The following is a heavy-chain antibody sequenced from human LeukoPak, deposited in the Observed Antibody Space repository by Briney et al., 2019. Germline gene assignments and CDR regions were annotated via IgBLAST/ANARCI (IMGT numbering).Heavy chain of an antibody. V-gene: IGHV4-34*01. CDR2: INHSGST. CDR3: ARGGGAQFDP. J-gene: IGHJ5*02. CDR1: GGSFSGYY. D-gene: IGHD4-23*01. Sequence: SETLSLTCAVYGGSFSGYYWSWIRQPPGKGLEWIGEINHSGSTNYNPSLKSRVTISVDTSKNQFSLKLSSVTAADTAVYYCARGGGAQFDPWGQGTLVTASS.